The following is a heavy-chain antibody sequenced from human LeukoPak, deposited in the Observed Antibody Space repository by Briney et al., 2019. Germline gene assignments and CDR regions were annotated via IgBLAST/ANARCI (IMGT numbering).Heavy chain of an antibody. J-gene: IGHJ4*02. CDR1: GLIFSIKG. CDR2: ISNTGDDT. Sequence: AGRSHTPFCSVSGLIFSIKGIQSVRHAPGKGIECIATISNTGDDTHYADAVKGRATISRDNSRNTLYLQMSSLRAEDTAVYYCVKAYSTVSFYASLDYWGQGILVTVSS. CDR3: VKAYSTVSFYASLDY. V-gene: IGHV3-64D*09. D-gene: IGHD6-13*01.